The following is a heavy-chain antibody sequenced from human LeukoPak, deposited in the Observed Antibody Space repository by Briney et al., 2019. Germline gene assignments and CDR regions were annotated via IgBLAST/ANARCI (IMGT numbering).Heavy chain of an antibody. CDR2: INHSGYT. J-gene: IGHJ4*02. CDR1: GVSFNDYY. CDR3: TRMTTGHDY. D-gene: IGHD4-17*01. Sequence: PSETLSLTCAVSGVSFNDYYWSWVRQTPGRGLEWIGEINHSGYTNDSPSLKSRVTLSIDTSRKQFSLNLRSVTVADTGIYYCTRMTTGHDYWGQGTLVTVSS. V-gene: IGHV4-34*01.